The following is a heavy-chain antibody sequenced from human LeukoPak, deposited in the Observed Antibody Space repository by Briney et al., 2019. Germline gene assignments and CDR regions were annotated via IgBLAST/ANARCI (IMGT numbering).Heavy chain of an antibody. CDR2: ISSSSSYI. V-gene: IGHV3-21*01. CDR1: GFTFSSYS. D-gene: IGHD1-26*01. J-gene: IGHJ4*02. CDR3: ARVGMGAPPYYFDY. Sequence: GGSLRLSCAASGFTFSSYSMNWVRQAPGKGLEWVSSISSSSSYIYYADSVKGRFTISRDNAKNSLYLQMNSLRAEDTAVYYCARVGMGAPPYYFDYWGQGTLVTVSS.